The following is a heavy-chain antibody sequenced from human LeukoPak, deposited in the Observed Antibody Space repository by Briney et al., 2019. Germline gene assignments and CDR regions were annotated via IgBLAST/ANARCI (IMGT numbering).Heavy chain of an antibody. D-gene: IGHD3-10*01. CDR2: INPNSGGT. CDR1: GYTFTGYY. V-gene: IGHV1-2*04. J-gene: IGHJ6*02. Sequence: ASVKVSCKASGYTFTGYYMHWVRQAPGQGLEWMGWINPNSGGTNYAQKFQGWVTMTRDTSISTAYMELSRLRSDDTAVYYCARVGGSGSPIPYGMDVWGQGTTVTVSS. CDR3: ARVGGSGSPIPYGMDV.